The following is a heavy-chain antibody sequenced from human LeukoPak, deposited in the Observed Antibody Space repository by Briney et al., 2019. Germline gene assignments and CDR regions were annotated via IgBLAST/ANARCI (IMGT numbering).Heavy chain of an antibody. CDR2: IRSKAYGGTT. D-gene: IGHD6-19*01. CDR3: ASTVQQWLSGDY. Sequence: GGSLRLSCTASGFTFGDYAMSWFRQAPGKGLEWVGFIRSKAYGGTTEYAASVKGRFTISRDDSKSIAYLQMNSLKTEDTAVYYCASTVQQWLSGDYWGQGTLVTVSS. CDR1: GFTFGDYA. J-gene: IGHJ4*02. V-gene: IGHV3-49*03.